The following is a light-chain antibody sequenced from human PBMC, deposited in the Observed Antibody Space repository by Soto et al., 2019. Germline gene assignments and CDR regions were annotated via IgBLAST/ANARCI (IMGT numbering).Light chain of an antibody. CDR2: DAS. Sequence: EIVLTQSPATLSLSPGERATLSCRASQSVSSYLAWYQQKPGQAPRLLIYDASNRATGIPARFSGGGSGTTFTLTINSVQPEDFGIYYCQQSHSSPRTFGQGTTV. CDR1: QSVSSY. V-gene: IGKV3-11*01. J-gene: IGKJ1*01. CDR3: QQSHSSPRT.